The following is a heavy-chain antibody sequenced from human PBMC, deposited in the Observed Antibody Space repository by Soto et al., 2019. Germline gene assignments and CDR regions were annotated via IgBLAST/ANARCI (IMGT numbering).Heavy chain of an antibody. CDR1: GFTFSNAW. Sequence: EVQLVESGGGLVKPGGSLRLSCAASGFTFSNAWMSWVRQAPGKGLEWVGRIKSKTDGGTTDYAAPVKGRFTISRDESKNTLYLQMNSVKTEDTAVYYCTPAVPEYSSSSVVYWGQGTLVTVSS. CDR3: TPAVPEYSSSSVVY. J-gene: IGHJ4*02. CDR2: IKSKTDGGTT. V-gene: IGHV3-15*01. D-gene: IGHD6-6*01.